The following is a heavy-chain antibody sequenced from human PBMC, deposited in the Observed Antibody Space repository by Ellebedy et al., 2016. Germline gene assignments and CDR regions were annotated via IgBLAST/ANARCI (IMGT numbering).Heavy chain of an antibody. V-gene: IGHV3-30*03. CDR1: GFTFTSHY. J-gene: IGHJ1*01. CDR2: ISSDGGDK. D-gene: IGHD3-16*01. CDR3: ARDGGNHLDH. Sequence: GGSLRLSCAASGFTFTSHYMHWVRQAPGKGLEWVAVISSDGGDKYYAESVKGRFTISRDNANNKMSLQMKGLRPEDTAAYYCARDGGNHLDHWGQGTPVTVSS.